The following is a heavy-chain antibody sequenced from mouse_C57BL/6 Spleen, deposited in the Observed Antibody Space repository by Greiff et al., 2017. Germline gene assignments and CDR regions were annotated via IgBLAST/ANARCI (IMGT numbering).Heavy chain of an antibody. CDR3: ARSDYYDSSGYAMDY. D-gene: IGHD1-1*01. Sequence: QVQLQQSGPELVKPGASVKISCKASGYTFTDYYINWVKQRPGQGLEWIGWIFPGSGSTYYNEKFKGKATLTVDKSSSTAYMLLSSLTSEDSAVYFCARSDYYDSSGYAMDYWGQGTSVTVSS. V-gene: IGHV1-75*01. CDR2: IFPGSGST. CDR1: GYTFTDYY. J-gene: IGHJ4*01.